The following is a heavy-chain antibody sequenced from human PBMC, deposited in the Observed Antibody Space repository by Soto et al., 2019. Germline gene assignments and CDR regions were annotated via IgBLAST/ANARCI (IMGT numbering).Heavy chain of an antibody. V-gene: IGHV4-34*01. Sequence: SETLSLTCGVFGGSFSGYYWSWIRQPPGKGLEWIGEINHSGSTNYNPSLKSRVTISVDTSKNQFSLKLSSVTAADTSVYFCARWTYYYDSSGYYYYWFDPWGQGTLVTVSS. CDR1: GGSFSGYY. J-gene: IGHJ5*02. D-gene: IGHD3-22*01. CDR2: INHSGST. CDR3: ARWTYYYDSSGYYYYWFDP.